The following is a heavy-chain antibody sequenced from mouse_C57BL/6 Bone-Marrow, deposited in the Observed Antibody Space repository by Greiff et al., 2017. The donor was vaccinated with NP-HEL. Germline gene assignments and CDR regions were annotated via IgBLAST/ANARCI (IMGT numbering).Heavy chain of an antibody. CDR3: ASTIYYYGFDY. CDR1: GFTFSDYG. Sequence: EVHLVESGGGLVKPGGSLKLSCAASGFTFSDYGMHWVRQAPEKGLEWVAYISSGSSTIYYADPVKGRFTISRDNAKNTLFLQMTSLRSEDTAMYYCASTIYYYGFDYWGQGTTLTVSS. D-gene: IGHD1-1*01. CDR2: ISSGSSTI. J-gene: IGHJ2*01. V-gene: IGHV5-17*01.